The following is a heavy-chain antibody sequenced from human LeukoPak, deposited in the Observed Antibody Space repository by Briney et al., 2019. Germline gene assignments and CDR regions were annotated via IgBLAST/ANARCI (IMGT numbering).Heavy chain of an antibody. CDR1: GGSFSNHF. V-gene: IGHV4-34*01. Sequence: SETLSLTCAVYGGSFSNHFWIWIRQSPGKGLEWIGEINYRGDTNYNTSLKSRVTISVDMSKNQFSLKLDSVTAADTAVYYSARGGRGVSTARPFKSGNWFDPWGQGALITVYS. CDR2: INYRGDT. J-gene: IGHJ5*02. D-gene: IGHD3-10*01. CDR3: ARGGRGVSTARPFKSGNWFDP.